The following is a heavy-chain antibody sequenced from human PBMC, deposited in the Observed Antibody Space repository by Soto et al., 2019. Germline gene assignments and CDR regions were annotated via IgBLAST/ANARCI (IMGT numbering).Heavy chain of an antibody. J-gene: IGHJ4*02. V-gene: IGHV3-23*01. CDR1: GFTFASYT. CDR3: AKDSVVPFAIPGGSGGLFES. CDR2: ISSTGGTT. D-gene: IGHD2-2*02. Sequence: EVRLLESGGSLEKPGGSLRLSCGASGFTFASYTMAWVRQAPGKGLEWVSMISSTGGTTYYADSVKGRFTISRDNSRDTLYLQMNSLRADDTAVYYCAKDSVVPFAIPGGSGGLFESWGQGTQVIVSS.